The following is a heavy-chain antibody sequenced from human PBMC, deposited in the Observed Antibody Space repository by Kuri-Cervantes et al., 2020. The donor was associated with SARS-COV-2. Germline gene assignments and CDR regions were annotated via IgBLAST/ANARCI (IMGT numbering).Heavy chain of an antibody. CDR1: GFTFSSYA. CDR2: ISGSGGST. J-gene: IGHJ4*02. V-gene: IGHV3-23*01. CDR3: SKVGDGYNCDY. Sequence: GGSLRLSCAASGFTFSSYAMSWVRQAPGQGLEWVSAISGSGGSTYYADSVKGRFTISRDNSKNTLYLQMNSLRAEDTAIYYWSKVGDGYNCDYWGQGTLVTVSS. D-gene: IGHD5-24*01.